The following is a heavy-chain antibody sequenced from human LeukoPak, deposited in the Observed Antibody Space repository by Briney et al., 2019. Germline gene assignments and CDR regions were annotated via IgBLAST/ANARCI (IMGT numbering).Heavy chain of an antibody. Sequence: SETLSLTCTVSGGSISSSTYYWGWIRRPPGKGLEWIGTIYYRGSTYYNPSLKSRVTISVDTSKNQFSLKLTSVTAADTAVYYCARLGRTYYDFWSGPSGQGTLVTVSS. J-gene: IGHJ5*02. D-gene: IGHD3-3*01. CDR3: ARLGRTYYDFWSGP. CDR1: GGSISSSTYY. V-gene: IGHV4-39*01. CDR2: IYYRGST.